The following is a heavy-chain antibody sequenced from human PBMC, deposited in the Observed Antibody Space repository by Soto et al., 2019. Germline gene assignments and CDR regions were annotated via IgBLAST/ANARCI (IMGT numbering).Heavy chain of an antibody. CDR3: ARSKAAYCGGDCYIQVDY. CDR2: IIPIFGTA. Sequence: QVQLVQSGAAVKKPGSSVKVSCKASGGTFSSYAISWVRQAPGQGLEWMGGIIPIFGTANYAQKFQGRVTITADKSTSTAYMELSSLRSEDTAVYYCARSKAAYCGGDCYIQVDYWGQGTLVTVSS. CDR1: GGTFSSYA. J-gene: IGHJ4*02. D-gene: IGHD2-21*02. V-gene: IGHV1-69*06.